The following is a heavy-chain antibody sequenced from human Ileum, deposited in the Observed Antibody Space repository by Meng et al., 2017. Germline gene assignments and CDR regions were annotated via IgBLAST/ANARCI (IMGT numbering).Heavy chain of an antibody. Sequence: ASVKVSCKASGYTFTGHYIHWVRQAPGQGLEWMGWINPNSGGTNYAQKFQGRVTLTRDTSISTAYMELSRLGSDDTAVYYWARWAAAGNGMDVWGQGTTVTVSS. CDR2: INPNSGGT. CDR1: GYTFTGHY. J-gene: IGHJ6*02. V-gene: IGHV1-2*02. CDR3: ARWAAAGNGMDV. D-gene: IGHD6-13*01.